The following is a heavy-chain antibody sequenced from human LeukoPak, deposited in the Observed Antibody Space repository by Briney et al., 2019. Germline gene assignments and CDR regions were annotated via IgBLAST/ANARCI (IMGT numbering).Heavy chain of an antibody. CDR1: GGSISSYY. J-gene: IGHJ4*02. Sequence: SETLSLTCTVSGGSISSYYWSWIRQPPGKGLEWIGYIYYSGSTNYNPSLKSRVTISVDTSKNQFSLKLSSVTAADTAVYYCARKGHCSSTSCPYSHYFDYWGQGTLVTVSS. V-gene: IGHV4-59*01. D-gene: IGHD2-2*01. CDR3: ARKGHCSSTSCPYSHYFDY. CDR2: IYYSGST.